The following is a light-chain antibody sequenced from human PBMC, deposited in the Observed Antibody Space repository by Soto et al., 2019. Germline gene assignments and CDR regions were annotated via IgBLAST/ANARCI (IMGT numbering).Light chain of an antibody. CDR3: QQRSNWPLT. Sequence: EIVLTQSPATLSLSPGERATLSSRASQSVSSYFAWYQQKSGQAPRLLIYDASNRATGIPARFSGSGSGTDFTLTISSLEPEDFAVYYCQQRSNWPLTFGQGTK. CDR1: QSVSSY. CDR2: DAS. J-gene: IGKJ1*01. V-gene: IGKV3-11*01.